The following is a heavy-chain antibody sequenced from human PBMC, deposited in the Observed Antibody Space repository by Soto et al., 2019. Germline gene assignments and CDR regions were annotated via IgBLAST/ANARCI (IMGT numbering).Heavy chain of an antibody. CDR1: GFTFSSYA. CDR2: ISGSGGST. Sequence: PGGSLRLSCAASGFTFSSYAMSWVRQAPGKGLEWVSAISGSGGSTYYADSVKGRFTISRDNSKNTLYLQMNSLRAGDTAVYYCARDCSGGSCYSYYYGMDVWGQGTTVTVSS. V-gene: IGHV3-23*01. J-gene: IGHJ6*02. D-gene: IGHD2-15*01. CDR3: ARDCSGGSCYSYYYGMDV.